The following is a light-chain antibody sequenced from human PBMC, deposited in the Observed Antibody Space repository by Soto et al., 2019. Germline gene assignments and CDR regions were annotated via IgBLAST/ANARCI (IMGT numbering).Light chain of an antibody. CDR2: AAS. J-gene: IGKJ4*01. Sequence: DLQMTQSPSSVSASVGDRVTITCRASQGISSWLAWYQQKPGKAPKLLIYAASNLQTGVPSRFSGSGSGTDFTLTISSLQPQDFATYHCQQADTFPPSFGGGTKVEIK. CDR1: QGISSW. V-gene: IGKV1-12*01. CDR3: QQADTFPPS.